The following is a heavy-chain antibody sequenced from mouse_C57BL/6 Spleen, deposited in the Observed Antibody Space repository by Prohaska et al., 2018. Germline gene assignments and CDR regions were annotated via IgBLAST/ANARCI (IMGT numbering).Heavy chain of an antibody. Sequence: QVQLQQPGAELVKPGASVKLSCKASGYTFTSYWMQWVKQRPGQGFEWIGEIDPSDSYTNYNQKFKGKATLTVDTSSSTAYMQLSSLTSEDSAVYYCAHLRYGYYSYWYFDVWGTGTTVTVSS. J-gene: IGHJ1*03. CDR3: AHLRYGYYSYWYFDV. D-gene: IGHD2-3*01. CDR1: GYTFTSYW. CDR2: IDPSDSYT. V-gene: IGHV1-50*01.